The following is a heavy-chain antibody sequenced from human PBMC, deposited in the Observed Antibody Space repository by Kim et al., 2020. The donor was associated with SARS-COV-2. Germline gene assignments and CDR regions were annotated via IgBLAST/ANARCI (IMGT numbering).Heavy chain of an antibody. Sequence: GSTHYTPSLKSRFTISVDTSKNQFSLKLSSVTAADTAVYYCARELSGWFDPWGQGTLVTVSS. V-gene: IGHV4-31*02. CDR2: GST. D-gene: IGHD3-3*01. CDR3: ARELSGWFDP. J-gene: IGHJ5*02.